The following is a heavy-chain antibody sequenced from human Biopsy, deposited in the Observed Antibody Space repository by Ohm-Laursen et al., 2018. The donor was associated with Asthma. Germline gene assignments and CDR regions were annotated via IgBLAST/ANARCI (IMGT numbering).Heavy chain of an antibody. D-gene: IGHD5/OR15-5a*01. V-gene: IGHV3-9*01. Sequence: SLRLSCAASGFNFDDFAMHWVRQAPGKGLEWVAATTWNSGSRVYAVSVKGRFTISRDNAQNSLCLHMNGLKPEDTAVYYCAKPLNTHNFYAYDVWGQGTTVVVSS. CDR1: GFNFDDFA. CDR2: TTWNSGSR. CDR3: AKPLNTHNFYAYDV. J-gene: IGHJ6*02.